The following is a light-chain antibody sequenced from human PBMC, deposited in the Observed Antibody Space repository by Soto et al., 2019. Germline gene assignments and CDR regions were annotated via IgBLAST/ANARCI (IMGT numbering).Light chain of an antibody. J-gene: IGKJ1*01. CDR1: QSVSSN. V-gene: IGKV3-15*01. CDR2: GAS. Sequence: EIVMTQYPATLSVSPGEKATLSCRARQSVSSNLAWYQQKPGQAPRLLIYGASTRATGIPARFSGSGSGTEFTLTISSLQSEDFAVYYCQQYNNWPPWTFGQGSMVDIK. CDR3: QQYNNWPPWT.